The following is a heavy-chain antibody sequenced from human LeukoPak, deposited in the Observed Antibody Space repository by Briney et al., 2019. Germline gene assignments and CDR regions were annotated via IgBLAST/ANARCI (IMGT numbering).Heavy chain of an antibody. CDR3: ARNRGYGGYDSDY. Sequence: PGVSLRLSCAASGVSFSDYYMTWIRQGPGKGLEWVSYISSSGTTIYYADSVKGRFTISRDNAKNSLYLQMNSLRAEDTAVYYCARNRGYGGYDSDYWGQGTLVTVSS. CDR1: GVSFSDYY. CDR2: ISSSGTTI. V-gene: IGHV3-11*01. J-gene: IGHJ4*02. D-gene: IGHD5-12*01.